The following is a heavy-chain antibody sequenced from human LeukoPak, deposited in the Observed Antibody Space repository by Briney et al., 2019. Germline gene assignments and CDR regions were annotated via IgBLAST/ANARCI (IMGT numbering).Heavy chain of an antibody. D-gene: IGHD6-13*01. V-gene: IGHV4-34*01. CDR1: GGSFSNYY. J-gene: IGHJ1*01. Sequence: SETLSLTCAVYGGSFSNYYWGWIRQPPGKGLEWIGEINHSGRTNYNSSLKSRVTISVDTSKNQFSLKLSSVTAADTAVYYCARERGYSRSQYFQHWGQGTLVTVSS. CDR3: ARERGYSRSQYFQH. CDR2: INHSGRT.